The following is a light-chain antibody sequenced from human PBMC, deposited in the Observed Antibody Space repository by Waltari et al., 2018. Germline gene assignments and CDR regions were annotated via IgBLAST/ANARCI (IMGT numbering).Light chain of an antibody. CDR3: QTGGHGTWV. CDR2: VNSDGSH. V-gene: IGLV4-69*01. Sequence: QLVSPQSPSASASLGASLKPTCTLTRVHISTVIPWLQQHTERGPRYLLKVNSDGSHSRGGEIPDRFSGSSSGAERYLTISNLQSEDEADYYCQTGGHGTWVFGGGTKLTVL. CDR1: RVHISTV. J-gene: IGLJ3*02.